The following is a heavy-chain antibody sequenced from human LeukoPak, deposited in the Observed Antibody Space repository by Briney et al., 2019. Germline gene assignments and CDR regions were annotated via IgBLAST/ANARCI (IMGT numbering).Heavy chain of an antibody. J-gene: IGHJ6*02. V-gene: IGHV3-7*04. CDR3: ARDGSGNRYYYYGMDV. D-gene: IGHD2-15*01. CDR1: GFTFSSYW. CDR2: IKEDGSEK. Sequence: PGGSLRLSCAASGFTFSSYWMSWVRQAPGKGLEWVANIKEDGSEKYYVDSVKGRFTISRDNAKNSLYLQMNSLRAEDTAVYYCARDGSGNRYYYYGMDVWGQGTMVTVSS.